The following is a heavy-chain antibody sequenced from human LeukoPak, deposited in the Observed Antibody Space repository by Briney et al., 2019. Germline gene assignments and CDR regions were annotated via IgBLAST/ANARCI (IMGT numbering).Heavy chain of an antibody. J-gene: IGHJ1*01. Sequence: PGGSLRLSCAASGFTFSSYTMSWVRQAPGKGLVWVSLISTDGSSTRYADSVKGRFTISRDNAKNTLYVQMNSLRAEDTAVYYCARGGSGSSYFVHIWGQGTLVTVSS. CDR2: ISTDGSST. CDR1: GFTFSSYT. V-gene: IGHV3-74*01. D-gene: IGHD1-26*01. CDR3: ARGGSGSSYFVHI.